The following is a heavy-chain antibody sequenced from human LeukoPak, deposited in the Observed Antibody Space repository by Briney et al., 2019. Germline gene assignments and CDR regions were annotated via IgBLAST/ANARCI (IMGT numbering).Heavy chain of an antibody. J-gene: IGHJ4*02. V-gene: IGHV3-33*01. CDR3: ARDQRYSSSSTIDC. CDR1: GFIFSNYG. D-gene: IGHD6-6*01. CDR2: IWYDGSNK. Sequence: GRSLRLSCAASGFIFSNYGMHWVRQAPGKGLEWVAVIWYDGSNKYYADSVKGRFTISRDNSENTLSLQMNSLRAEDTAVYYCARDQRYSSSSTIDCWGQETLVTVSS.